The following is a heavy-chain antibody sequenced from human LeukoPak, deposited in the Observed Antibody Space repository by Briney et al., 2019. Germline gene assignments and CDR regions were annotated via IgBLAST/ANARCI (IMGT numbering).Heavy chain of an antibody. D-gene: IGHD1-7*01. CDR3: ARDFSWALELRSNWFDP. CDR2: ISSSSSYI. CDR1: GFTFSSYA. Sequence: GGSLRLSCAASGFTFSSYAMSWVRQAPGKGLEWVSSISSSSSYIYYADSVKGRFTISRDNAKNSLYLQMNSLRAEDTAVYYCARDFSWALELRSNWFDPWGQGTLVTVSS. J-gene: IGHJ5*02. V-gene: IGHV3-21*01.